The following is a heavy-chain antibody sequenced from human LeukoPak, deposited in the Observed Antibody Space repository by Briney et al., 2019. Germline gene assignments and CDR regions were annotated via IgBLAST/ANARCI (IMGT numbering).Heavy chain of an antibody. V-gene: IGHV4-61*02. CDR3: ARAEGRVSGYPYYFDY. J-gene: IGHJ4*02. CDR2: MYTSAII. CDR1: GGFIRSGTYY. D-gene: IGHD3-22*01. Sequence: SETLSLTCTVYGGFIRSGTYYWSWIRQPAEKGLEWIGRMYTSAIINYNPSLKSRITISVDTSNNQFSLKLSSMTAEVTAIYYCARAEGRVSGYPYYFDYWGQGTLVTVSS.